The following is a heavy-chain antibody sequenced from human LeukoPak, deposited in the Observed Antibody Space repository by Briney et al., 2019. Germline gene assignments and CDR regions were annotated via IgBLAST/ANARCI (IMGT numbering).Heavy chain of an antibody. D-gene: IGHD3-9*01. CDR1: GGSISSGNW. CDR3: AREGDYDILTGYYFIDS. CDR2: IYHSGNT. Sequence: PSETLSLTCTVSGGSISSGNWWSWVPQPPGKGLEWIGEIYHSGNTNYNPSLKSRVTISVDWSKNHFSLKLSSVTAADTAVYYCAREGDYDILTGYYFIDSWSQGTLVTVS. J-gene: IGHJ4*02. V-gene: IGHV4-4*02.